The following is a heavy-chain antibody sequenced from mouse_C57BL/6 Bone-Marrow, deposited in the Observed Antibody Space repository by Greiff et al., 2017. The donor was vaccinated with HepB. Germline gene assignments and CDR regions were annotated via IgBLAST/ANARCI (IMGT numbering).Heavy chain of an antibody. J-gene: IGHJ2*01. CDR2: IYPGDGDT. CDR3: ARLDGYDFDY. Sequence: QVQLQQSGPELVKPGASVKISCKASGYAFSSSWMNWVKQRPGKGLEWIGRIYPGDGDTNYNGKFKGKATLTADKSSSTAYMQLSSPTSEDSAVYFCARLDGYDFDYWGQGTTLTVSS. D-gene: IGHD2-3*01. V-gene: IGHV1-82*01. CDR1: GYAFSSSW.